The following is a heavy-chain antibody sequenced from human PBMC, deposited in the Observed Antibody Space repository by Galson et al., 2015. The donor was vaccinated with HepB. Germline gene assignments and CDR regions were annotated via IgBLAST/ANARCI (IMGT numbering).Heavy chain of an antibody. CDR3: ATNIDYKFDY. CDR2: INQDGGKK. D-gene: IGHD4-11*01. CDR1: GFTFTNYW. J-gene: IGHJ4*02. V-gene: IGHV3-7*03. Sequence: SLRLSCAVSGFTFTNYWMTWVRQAPGKGLERVANINQDGGKKYYLDSLKGRFTISRDNAKNSLYLQMNNLRAEDTAVYYCATNIDYKFDYWGQGTLITVSS.